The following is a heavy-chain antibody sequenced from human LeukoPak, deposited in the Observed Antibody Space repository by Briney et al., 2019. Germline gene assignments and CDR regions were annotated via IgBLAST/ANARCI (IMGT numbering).Heavy chain of an antibody. Sequence: GGSLRLSCAASGFTFSTYSMHWVRQAPGKGLECVSRIKSDGRNTSYADSVTGRFTISRDNAKNTLYLQMNSLRAEDTAVYYCARDYYYGMDVWGQGTTVTVSS. CDR1: GFTFSTYS. V-gene: IGHV3-74*01. CDR3: ARDYYYGMDV. CDR2: IKSDGRNT. J-gene: IGHJ6*02.